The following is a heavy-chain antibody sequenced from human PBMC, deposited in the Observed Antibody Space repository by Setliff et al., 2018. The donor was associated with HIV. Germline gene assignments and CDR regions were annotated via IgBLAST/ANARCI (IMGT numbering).Heavy chain of an antibody. Sequence: KTSETLSLTCTVSGGSISSGSYYWSWIRQPAGKGLEWIGHIYTSGSTNYNPSLKSRVTISVDTSKNQFSLKLSSVTAEDTAVYYCARERRWDYYDSSGYSDFDDWGQGTLVTVSS. J-gene: IGHJ4*02. D-gene: IGHD3-22*01. CDR2: IYTSGST. CDR3: ARERRWDYYDSSGYSDFDD. CDR1: GGSISSGSYY. V-gene: IGHV4-61*09.